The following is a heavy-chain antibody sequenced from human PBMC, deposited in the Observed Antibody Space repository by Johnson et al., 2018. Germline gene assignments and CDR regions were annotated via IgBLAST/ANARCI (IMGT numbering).Heavy chain of an antibody. CDR2: ISYDGSNK. D-gene: IGHD3-16*01. J-gene: IGHJ3*02. CDR3: AKDWGVPTEMIDAFDI. CDR1: GFTFSAYG. V-gene: IGHV3-30*18. Sequence: VQLVESGGGVVQPGRSLRLSCAASGFTFSAYGMHWVRQAPGKGLEWVAVISYDGSNKYYAASVKGRFTISRANSKNTLYRQMNSRRDEDTAVYSCAKDWGVPTEMIDAFDIWGQGTMVTVSS.